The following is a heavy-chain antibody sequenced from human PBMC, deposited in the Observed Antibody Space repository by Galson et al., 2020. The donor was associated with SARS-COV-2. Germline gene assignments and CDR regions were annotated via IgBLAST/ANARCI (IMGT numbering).Heavy chain of an antibody. V-gene: IGHV3-23*01. CDR1: GFTFSTYA. D-gene: IGHD1-1*01. Sequence: GGSLRLSCAATGFTFSTYAMTWVRQAPGKGLEWVSAITGTGGTTYYADSVKGRFTISRDNSKNMLYLQMNSLRAEDTAVYYCAKRGYITNYYYQGMDVWGQGTTVTVSS. CDR2: ITGTGGTT. J-gene: IGHJ6*02. CDR3: AKRGYITNYYYQGMDV.